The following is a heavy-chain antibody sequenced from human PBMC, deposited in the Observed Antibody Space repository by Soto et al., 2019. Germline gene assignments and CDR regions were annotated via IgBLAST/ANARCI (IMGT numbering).Heavy chain of an antibody. D-gene: IGHD3-9*01. CDR1: GFSFASVY. V-gene: IGHV3-15*07. Sequence: EVQLVESGGGLVKPGGSLRLSCAASGFSFASVYMNWVRQAPGQGLEWVGRIRTQPAGGTADYAAFVKGRFTISIDDSTHTLYLQLSSLKTEDTAVYYCSTGYYDITRPFDYWGQGTLVSVSS. J-gene: IGHJ4*02. CDR3: STGYYDITRPFDY. CDR2: IRTQPAGGTA.